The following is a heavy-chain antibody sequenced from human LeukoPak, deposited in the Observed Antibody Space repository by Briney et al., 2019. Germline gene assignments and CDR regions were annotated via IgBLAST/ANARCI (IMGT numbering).Heavy chain of an antibody. CDR2: SWYDGSNK. J-gene: IGHJ5*02. V-gene: IGHV3-33*01. CDR1: GSTLSLYG. CDR3: AREVRVIDITGWFDP. D-gene: IGHD3-10*01. Sequence: GGSLSLSCAASGSTLSLYGMHWVRQAPGKGLEWVAVSWYDGSNKYYADSVKGRFTISRDNSKNTLYLQMNGLRAEDTAVYYCAREVRVIDITGWFDPWGQGTLVTVSS.